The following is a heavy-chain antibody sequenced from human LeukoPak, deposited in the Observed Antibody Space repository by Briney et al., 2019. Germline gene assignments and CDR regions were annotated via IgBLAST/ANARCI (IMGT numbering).Heavy chain of an antibody. J-gene: IGHJ2*01. V-gene: IGHV4-34*01. CDR3: AQHKRIAAAGSGGFDL. CDR2: INHSGST. Sequence: SETLSLTCAVYGGSSSGYYWSWIRQPPGKGLEWIGEINHSGSTNYNPSLKSRVTISVDTSKNQFSLKLSSVTAADTAVYYCAQHKRIAAAGSGGFDLWGRGTLVTVSS. D-gene: IGHD6-13*01. CDR1: GGSSSGYY.